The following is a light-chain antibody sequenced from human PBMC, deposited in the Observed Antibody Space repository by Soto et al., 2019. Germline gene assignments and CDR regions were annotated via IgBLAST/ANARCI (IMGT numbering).Light chain of an antibody. J-gene: IGKJ3*01. CDR1: QSVSSSY. CDR2: AAY. Sequence: EIVLTQSPGTLSLSPGESATLSCRASQSVSSSYLAWYQQKPGQAPRLLISAAYTRATGIPGRFSGSGSGTDFTLTIRNLEPEDFGVYYCQHYGGSFTFGPGTKVDIK. V-gene: IGKV3-20*01. CDR3: QHYGGSFT.